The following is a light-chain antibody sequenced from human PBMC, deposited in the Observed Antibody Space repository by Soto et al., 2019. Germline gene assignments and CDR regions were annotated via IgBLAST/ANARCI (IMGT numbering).Light chain of an antibody. V-gene: IGKV3D-15*01. CDR3: QQYDDWLRLT. CDR2: DTS. CDR1: QTISGL. J-gene: IGKJ4*01. Sequence: EIVLTQSPATLSLSPGERATLSCRTSQTISGLLNWYQQRPGQAPRLLIYDTSNRATGIPARFSGSGSGTEFNLTISSLQSEDFAVYFCQQYDDWLRLTFGGGTKVEIK.